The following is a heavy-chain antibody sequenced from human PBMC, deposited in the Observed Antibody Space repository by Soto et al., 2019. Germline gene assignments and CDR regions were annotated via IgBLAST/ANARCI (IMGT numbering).Heavy chain of an antibody. D-gene: IGHD6-19*01. J-gene: IGHJ4*02. CDR1: GGSISSSSYY. CDR3: ARHSYSSGRPPFWDYFDY. Sequence: SETLSLTCTVSGGSISSSSYYWGWIRQPPGKGLEWIGSIYYSGSTYYNPSLKSRVTISVDTSKNQFSLKLSSVTAADTAVYYCARHSYSSGRPPFWDYFDYWGQGTLVTVSS. CDR2: IYYSGST. V-gene: IGHV4-39*01.